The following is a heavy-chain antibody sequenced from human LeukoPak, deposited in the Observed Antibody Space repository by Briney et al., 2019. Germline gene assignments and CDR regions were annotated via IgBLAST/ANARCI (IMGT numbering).Heavy chain of an antibody. CDR3: TRQWHTPSDY. D-gene: IGHD6-19*01. J-gene: IGHJ4*02. V-gene: IGHV3-74*03. CDR1: GFIFSSYW. CDR2: INGDGTST. Sequence: PGGSLGLSCAASGFIFSSYWMHWVCQKPGEGPLWLSRINGDGTSTAYAHSVQGRFIISRDNAKNTLYLQMNSLRVDDTAVYYCTRQWHTPSDYWGQGTVVTVSS.